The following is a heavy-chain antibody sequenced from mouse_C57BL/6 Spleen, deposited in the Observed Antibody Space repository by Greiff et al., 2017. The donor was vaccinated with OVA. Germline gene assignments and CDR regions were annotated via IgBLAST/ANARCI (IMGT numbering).Heavy chain of an antibody. Sequence: EVQLQQSGTVLARPGASVKMSCKTSGYTFTSYWMHWVKQRPGQGLEWIGAIYPGNSDTSYNQKFKGKAKLTAVTSASTAYMELSSLTNEDSAVYYCTTYDDYYWYFDVWGTGTTVTVSS. J-gene: IGHJ1*03. CDR1: GYTFTSYW. D-gene: IGHD2-3*01. CDR3: TTYDDYYWYFDV. CDR2: IYPGNSDT. V-gene: IGHV1-5*01.